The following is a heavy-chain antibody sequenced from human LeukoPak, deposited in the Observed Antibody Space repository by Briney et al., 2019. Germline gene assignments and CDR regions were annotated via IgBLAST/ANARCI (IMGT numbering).Heavy chain of an antibody. J-gene: IGHJ4*02. CDR1: GYTFTAYY. D-gene: IGHD5-18*01. CDR3: AREDRRIQLWPSLGY. CDR2: INPSSGGT. Sequence: ASVKVSCKASGYTFTAYYMHWVRHAPGQGLEWMGWINPSSGGTNYAQKFQGRVTMTRDTSISTAYMELSRLRSDDTAVYYCAREDRRIQLWPSLGYWGQGTLVTVSS. V-gene: IGHV1-2*02.